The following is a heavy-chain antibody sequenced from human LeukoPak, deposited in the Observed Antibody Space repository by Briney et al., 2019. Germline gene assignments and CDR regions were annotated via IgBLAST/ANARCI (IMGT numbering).Heavy chain of an antibody. CDR1: GFTFRDYY. J-gene: IGHJ3*02. D-gene: IGHD1-1*01. CDR3: ARAYNDAFDI. V-gene: IGHV3-11*01. Sequence: GGSLRLSCAASGFTFRDYYMTWIRQAPGKGLEWVSYISSSGSGIYYADPVKGRFTISRDNARNSLYLQMNSLRAEDTAVYYCARAYNDAFDIWGQGTMVTVSS. CDR2: ISSSGSGI.